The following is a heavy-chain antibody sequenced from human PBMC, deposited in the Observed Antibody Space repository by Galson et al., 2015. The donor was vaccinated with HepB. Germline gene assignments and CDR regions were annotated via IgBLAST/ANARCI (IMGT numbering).Heavy chain of an antibody. D-gene: IGHD2-2*01. CDR1: GYTFTSYG. V-gene: IGHV1-18*01. J-gene: IGHJ4*02. CDR2: ISAYNGNT. CDR3: ARVYCSSTSCHGLIDY. Sequence: SVKVSCKASGYTFTSYGISGGRQAPGQGLEWMGWISAYNGNTNYAQKLQGRVTMTADTSTSTAYMELRSLKSDDTAGYYCARVYCSSTSCHGLIDYWGQGTLVTVSS.